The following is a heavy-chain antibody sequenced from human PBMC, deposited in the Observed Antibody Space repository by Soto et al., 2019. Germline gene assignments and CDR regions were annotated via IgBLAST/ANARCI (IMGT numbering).Heavy chain of an antibody. J-gene: IGHJ3*02. Sequence: GGSLRLSCAASGFTFSSYAMHWVRQAPGKGLEWVAVISYDGSNKYYADSVKGRFTISRDNSKNTLYLQMNSLRAEDTAVYYCASSSRKALDAFDIWGQGTMVTVSS. V-gene: IGHV3-30*04. CDR1: GFTFSSYA. CDR2: ISYDGSNK. CDR3: ASSSRKALDAFDI.